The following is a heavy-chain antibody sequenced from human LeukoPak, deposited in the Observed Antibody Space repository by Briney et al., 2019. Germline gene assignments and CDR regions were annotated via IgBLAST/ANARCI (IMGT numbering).Heavy chain of an antibody. CDR3: AKSIAAAGLYEYFQH. CDR2: ISAYNGNT. D-gene: IGHD6-13*01. J-gene: IGHJ1*01. V-gene: IGHV1-18*01. Sequence: ASVKVSCKASGYTFTSYGISWVRQAPGQGLEWMGWISAYNGNTNYAQKLQGRVTMTTDTSTSTAYMELRSLRSDDTAVYYCAKSIAAAGLYEYFQHWGQGTLVTVSS. CDR1: GYTFTSYG.